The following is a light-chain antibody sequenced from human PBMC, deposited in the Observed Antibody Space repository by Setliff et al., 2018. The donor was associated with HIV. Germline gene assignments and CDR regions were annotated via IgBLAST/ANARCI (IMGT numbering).Light chain of an antibody. CDR1: SSDVGSYNF. V-gene: IGLV2-23*02. CDR3: CSYASTGSFV. Sequence: QCALTQPASVSGSPGQSITISCAGTSSDVGSYNFVSWYQQHPGKAPKLIIYEVSKWPSGVSNHFSGSKSGNTASLTISGLQTEDEAEYYCCSYASTGSFVFGTGTQGHRP. J-gene: IGLJ1*01. CDR2: EVS.